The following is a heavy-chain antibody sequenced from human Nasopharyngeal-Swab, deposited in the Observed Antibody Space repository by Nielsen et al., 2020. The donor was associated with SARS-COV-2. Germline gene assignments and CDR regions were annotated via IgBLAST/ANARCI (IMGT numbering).Heavy chain of an antibody. Sequence: GESLKISCAASGFTFSSYGMHWVRQAPGKGLEWVAAISYDGSNKYYADSVKGRFTISRDNSKNTLSLQMNSLRAEDTAVYHCASSPFDSSGHYYGFDYWGQGILVTVSS. D-gene: IGHD3-22*01. CDR3: ASSPFDSSGHYYGFDY. J-gene: IGHJ4*02. CDR1: GFTFSSYG. V-gene: IGHV3-30*03. CDR2: ISYDGSNK.